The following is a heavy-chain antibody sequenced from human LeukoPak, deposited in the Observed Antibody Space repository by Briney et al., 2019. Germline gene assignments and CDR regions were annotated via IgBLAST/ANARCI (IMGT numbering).Heavy chain of an antibody. CDR3: TRPDYYGSGTTGDY. J-gene: IGHJ4*02. V-gene: IGHV3-73*01. CDR2: IRSKANSYAT. D-gene: IGHD3-10*01. CDR1: GFTFSGSA. Sequence: GGSLKLSCAASGFTFSGSAMHWVRQASGKGLEWVGRIRSKANSYATAYAASVKGRFTISRDDSKNTAYLQMNSLKTEDTAVYYCTRPDYYGSGTTGDYWGQGTLVTVSS.